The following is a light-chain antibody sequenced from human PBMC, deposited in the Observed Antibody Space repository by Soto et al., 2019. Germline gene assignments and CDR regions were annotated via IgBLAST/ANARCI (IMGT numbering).Light chain of an antibody. CDR1: QSVSSN. Sequence: EIVMTQSPAPLSVSPGERATLSCRASQSVSSNLAWYQQKPGQAPRLLIYGASTRATDIPARFSGSGSGTEFTLTISSLQSEDLAVYYCQQYNHWPLWTFGQGTKVEIK. CDR2: GAS. CDR3: QQYNHWPLWT. J-gene: IGKJ1*01. V-gene: IGKV3-15*01.